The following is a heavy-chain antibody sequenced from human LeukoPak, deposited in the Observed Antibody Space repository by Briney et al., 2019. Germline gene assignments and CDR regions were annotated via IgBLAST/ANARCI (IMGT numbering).Heavy chain of an antibody. J-gene: IGHJ4*02. D-gene: IGHD6-19*01. V-gene: IGHV3-74*01. CDR2: INSDGSSA. Sequence: GGALRLSCAASGFTFSDYWIHWVRQAPGKGLVWGSHINSDGSSATYADSVKGRFTISRDNAKNTVYLQMNSLRAEDTAVYFCARGGVGCFDYWGQGALVTVSS. CDR3: ARGGVGCFDY. CDR1: GFTFSDYW.